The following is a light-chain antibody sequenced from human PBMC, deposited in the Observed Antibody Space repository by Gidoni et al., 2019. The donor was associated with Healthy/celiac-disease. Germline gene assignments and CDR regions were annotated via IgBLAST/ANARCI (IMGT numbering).Light chain of an antibody. J-gene: IGKJ2*01. CDR2: AAS. CDR3: QQSYSTPYT. Sequence: DIQMIQSPSSLSASVGDRVTITCRASQSLSSYLDWYQQKPGKAPKLLISAASSLQSGVPSRFSGSGSGTDFTLTISSLQPEDFATYYCQQSYSTPYTFGQXTKLEIK. V-gene: IGKV1-39*01. CDR1: QSLSSY.